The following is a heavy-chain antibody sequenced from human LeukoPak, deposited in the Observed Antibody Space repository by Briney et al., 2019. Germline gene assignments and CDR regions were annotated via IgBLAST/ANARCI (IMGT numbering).Heavy chain of an antibody. CDR1: SGSISTSNYY. CDR3: ARTRPYCSSTSCSGVTFDY. Sequence: PSETLSLTCTASSGSISTSNYYWGWVRQPPGKALEWIGNIFYSGSTYYSPSLKSRVTISLDTSRNQFSLKLDSVTAADTAVYYCARTRPYCSSTSCSGVTFDYWGQGTLVTVSS. J-gene: IGHJ4*02. CDR2: IFYSGST. V-gene: IGHV4-39*07. D-gene: IGHD2-2*01.